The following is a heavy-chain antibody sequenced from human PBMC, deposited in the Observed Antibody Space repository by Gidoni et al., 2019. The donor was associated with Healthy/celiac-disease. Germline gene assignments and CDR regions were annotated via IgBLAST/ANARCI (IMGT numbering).Heavy chain of an antibody. CDR2: ISAYNGNT. D-gene: IGHD3-22*01. J-gene: IGHJ3*02. CDR1: GYTFTSYG. V-gene: IGHV1-18*01. CDR3: ARDGAYYYDSSGRAGAFDI. Sequence: QVQLVQSGAEVKKPGASVKVSCKASGYTFTSYGIRWVRQAPGQGLEWMGWISAYNGNTNYAQKLQGRVTMTTDTSTSTAYMELRSLRSDDTAVYYCARDGAYYYDSSGRAGAFDIWGQGTMVTVSS.